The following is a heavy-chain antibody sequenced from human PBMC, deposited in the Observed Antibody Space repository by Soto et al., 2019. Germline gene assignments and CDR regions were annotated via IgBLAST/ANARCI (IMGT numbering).Heavy chain of an antibody. J-gene: IGHJ4*02. CDR2: IYHSGST. CDR3: ASTVYTARIAEVYFDY. D-gene: IGHD6-13*01. Sequence: PSETLSLTCAVSGGSISSSNWWSWVRQPPGKGLEWIGEIYHSGSTNYNPSLKSRVTISVDKSRNQFSLKLSSVTAADTAVYYCASTVYTARIAEVYFDYWGQGTLVTVSS. CDR1: GGSISSSNW. V-gene: IGHV4-4*02.